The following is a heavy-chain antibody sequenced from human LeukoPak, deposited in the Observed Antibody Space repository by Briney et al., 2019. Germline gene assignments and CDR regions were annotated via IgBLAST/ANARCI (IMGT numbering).Heavy chain of an antibody. CDR1: GYTFTGYY. V-gene: IGHV1-2*02. D-gene: IGHD2-15*01. Sequence: ASVKVSCKASGYTFTGYYMHWVRQAPGQGLEWMGWINPNSGGTNYAQKFQGRVTMTRDTSISTAYMELSRLRSDDTAAYYCARDFEGYCSGGSCYKDGYYFDYWGQGTLVTVSS. CDR3: ARDFEGYCSGGSCYKDGYYFDY. CDR2: INPNSGGT. J-gene: IGHJ4*02.